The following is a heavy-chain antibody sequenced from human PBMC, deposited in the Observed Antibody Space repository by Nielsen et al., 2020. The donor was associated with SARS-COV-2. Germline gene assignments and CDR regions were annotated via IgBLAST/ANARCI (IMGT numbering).Heavy chain of an antibody. CDR1: GYTFTSYY. J-gene: IGHJ4*02. CDR3: ARVYDSSGYKSDYYSYFDY. D-gene: IGHD3-22*01. Sequence: ASVKVSCKASGYTFTSYYIHCVRQAPGQGLEWIGRINPSNSGTNYAQKFQGRVTMTRDTSTFTVYMELSSLRSEDTAVYYCARVYDSSGYKSDYYSYFDYWGQGTLVTVSS. V-gene: IGHV1-46*01. CDR2: INPSNSGT.